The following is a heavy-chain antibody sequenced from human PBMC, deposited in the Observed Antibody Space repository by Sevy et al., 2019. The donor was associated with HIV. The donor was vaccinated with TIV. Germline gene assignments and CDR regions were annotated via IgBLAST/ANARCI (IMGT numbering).Heavy chain of an antibody. CDR2: FDPEDGET. Sequence: ASVKVSCKVSGYTLTELSMHWVRQAPGKGLEWMASFDPEDGETIYQQKFQGRVTLTEDTSTDTAYMELSSLRSEDTAVYRSATTKHYYDSSGYPFDYWGQGTLVTVSS. J-gene: IGHJ4*02. CDR1: GYTLTELS. CDR3: ATTKHYYDSSGYPFDY. V-gene: IGHV1-24*01. D-gene: IGHD3-22*01.